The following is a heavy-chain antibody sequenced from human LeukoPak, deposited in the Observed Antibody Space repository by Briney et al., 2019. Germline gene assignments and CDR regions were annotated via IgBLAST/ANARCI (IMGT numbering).Heavy chain of an antibody. CDR3: ARDKGPGGYYYDSSGYSDY. CDR1: GFTFSDYY. D-gene: IGHD3-22*01. Sequence: GGSLRLSCAASGFTFSDYYMSWIRQAPGKGLAWVSYISSSGSTIYYADSVKGRFTISRDNAKNSLYLQMNSLRAEDTAVYYCARDKGPGGYYYDSSGYSDYWGQGTLVTVSS. CDR2: ISSSGSTI. V-gene: IGHV3-11*04. J-gene: IGHJ4*02.